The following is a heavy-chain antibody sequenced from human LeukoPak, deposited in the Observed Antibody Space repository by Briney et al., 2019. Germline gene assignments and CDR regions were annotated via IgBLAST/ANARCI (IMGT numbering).Heavy chain of an antibody. D-gene: IGHD3-9*01. CDR3: ARSKDILTGYCFDY. J-gene: IGHJ4*02. CDR1: GGSISSYY. V-gene: IGHV4-59*01. Sequence: SETLSLTCTVSGGSISSYYWIWILQPPAKGLESRVYIYYSGSTNYNPSLKSRVTISVDTSKNQFSLKLSSVTAADTAVYYCARSKDILTGYCFDYWGQGTLVTVSS. CDR2: IYYSGST.